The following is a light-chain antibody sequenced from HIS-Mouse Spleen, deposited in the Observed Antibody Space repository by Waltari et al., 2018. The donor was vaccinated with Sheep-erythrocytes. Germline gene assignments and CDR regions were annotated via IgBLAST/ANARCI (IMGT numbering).Light chain of an antibody. V-gene: IGLV2-8*01. CDR3: SSYAGSNNWV. CDR1: SSDVGGYNY. Sequence: QSALTQPPSASGSPGQSVTISCTGTSSDVGGYNYVSWYQQHPGKAPKLMIYEVSTRPSGVPHRSSGSKSGNTASLTVSGLQAEDEADYYCSSYAGSNNWVFGGGTKLTVL. CDR2: EVS. J-gene: IGLJ3*02.